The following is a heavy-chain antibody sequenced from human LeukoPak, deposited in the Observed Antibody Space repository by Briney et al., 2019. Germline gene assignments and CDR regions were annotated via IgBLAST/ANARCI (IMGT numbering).Heavy chain of an antibody. CDR1: GFTFRTTG. D-gene: IGHD3-10*01. CDR3: AKDHAGSGRAFEY. Sequence: GGSLRLSCATSGFTFRTTGVHWVRQAPGKGLEWVALMSSDGIKTYYADSVKGRLTVSRDSSKDVLYLQMNSLRDDDTAMYYCAKDHAGSGRAFEYWGQGTRVTVSS. CDR2: MSSDGIKT. V-gene: IGHV3-30*04. J-gene: IGHJ4*02.